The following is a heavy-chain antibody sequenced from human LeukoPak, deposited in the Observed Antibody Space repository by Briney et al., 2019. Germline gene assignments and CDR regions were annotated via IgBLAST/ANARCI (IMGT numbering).Heavy chain of an antibody. CDR2: IYSGGDT. CDR1: GFTFGDYA. D-gene: IGHD3-3*01. Sequence: GGSLRLSCTASGFTFGDYAMSWVRQAPGKGLEWVSVIYSGGDTYYADSVKGRFTISRDNSKNTLYLQMNSLRAEDTAVYYCAKVGEGFWSGYYFDYWGQGTLVTVSS. J-gene: IGHJ4*02. V-gene: IGHV3-23*03. CDR3: AKVGEGFWSGYYFDY.